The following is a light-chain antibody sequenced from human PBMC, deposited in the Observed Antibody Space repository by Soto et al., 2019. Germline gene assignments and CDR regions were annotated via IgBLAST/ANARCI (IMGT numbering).Light chain of an antibody. CDR2: DES. Sequence: EILLAQSPATLSLSPGEIATLSCRASQSVNNFLAWYQQKPGQAPRLLIFDESYRASGIPGRFSGSGSGTDLTLTISRLEPEDFAVYYCQQHGTSPITFGQGTRLEIK. CDR3: QQHGTSPIT. V-gene: IGKV3-11*01. J-gene: IGKJ5*01. CDR1: QSVNNF.